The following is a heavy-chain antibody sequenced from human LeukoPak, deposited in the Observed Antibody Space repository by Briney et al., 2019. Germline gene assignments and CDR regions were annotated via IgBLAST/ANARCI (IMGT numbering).Heavy chain of an antibody. CDR2: ISSNGGST. Sequence: GGSLRLSCAASGFTFSSYAMHWVRQAPGKGLEYVSAISSNGGSTYYANSVKGRFTISRDNSKNTLYLQMGSLRAEDMAVYYCARAGSAFIGYSSSWGQGTLVTVSS. CDR1: GFTFSSYA. V-gene: IGHV3-64*01. J-gene: IGHJ4*02. D-gene: IGHD6-13*01. CDR3: ARAGSAFIGYSSS.